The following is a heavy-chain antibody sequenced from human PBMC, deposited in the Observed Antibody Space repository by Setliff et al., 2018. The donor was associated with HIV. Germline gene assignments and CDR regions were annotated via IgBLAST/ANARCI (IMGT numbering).Heavy chain of an antibody. CDR2: IYQSGSS. D-gene: IGHD3-10*01. Sequence: PSETLSLTCAVSGGSISSSTWWRWVRQPPGKGLEWIGEIYQSGSSKYNPSLKSRVTISVDKSKNQFSLKLSSVTAADTAVYYCARYGGIIYYYYMDVWGKGTTVTVSS. V-gene: IGHV4-4*02. J-gene: IGHJ6*03. CDR3: ARYGGIIYYYYMDV. CDR1: GGSISSSTW.